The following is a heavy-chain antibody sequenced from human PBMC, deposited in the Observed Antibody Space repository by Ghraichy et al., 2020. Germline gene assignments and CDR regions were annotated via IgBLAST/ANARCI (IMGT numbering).Heavy chain of an antibody. CDR1: EFTFSNYW. V-gene: IGHV3-7*01. Sequence: GGSLRLSCEASEFTFSNYWMSWVRQAPGKGLEWVTKIKKDGSNKNYVDSVKGRFTISRDNAKNSLYLQMNSLRAEDTGVYYCARDEHGKSGGYYPCGQGTLVTVSS. D-gene: IGHD6-19*01. CDR2: IKKDGSNK. CDR3: ARDEHGKSGGYYP. J-gene: IGHJ5*02.